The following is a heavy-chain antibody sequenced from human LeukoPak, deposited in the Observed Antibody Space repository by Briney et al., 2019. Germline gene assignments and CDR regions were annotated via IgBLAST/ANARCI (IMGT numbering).Heavy chain of an antibody. CDR1: GYTFTSFG. J-gene: IGHJ4*02. D-gene: IGHD3-3*01. CDR3: ARDAEGYHWSGGYFDY. Sequence: ASVKVSCKASGYTFTSFGISWVRQAPGQGLEWMGWISTYNGDTNYAQKLQGRVTMTRDTSTSTAYMELRSLRAEGTAVYYCARDAEGYHWSGGYFDYWGQGTLVTVSS. CDR2: ISTYNGDT. V-gene: IGHV1-18*01.